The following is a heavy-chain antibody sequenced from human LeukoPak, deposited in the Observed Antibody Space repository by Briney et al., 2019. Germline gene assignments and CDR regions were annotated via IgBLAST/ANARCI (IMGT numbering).Heavy chain of an antibody. CDR3: ARDDTISGSFDY. V-gene: IGHV3-21*01. CDR1: RFTFSSYS. CDR2: ISSSSSYI. Sequence: GGSLRLSCAASRFTFSSYSMNWVRQAPGKGLEWVSSISSSSSYIYYADSVKGRFTISRDNAKNSLYLQMNSLRAEHTAVYYCARDDTISGSFDYWGQGPLVTVSS. J-gene: IGHJ4*02. D-gene: IGHD3-10*01.